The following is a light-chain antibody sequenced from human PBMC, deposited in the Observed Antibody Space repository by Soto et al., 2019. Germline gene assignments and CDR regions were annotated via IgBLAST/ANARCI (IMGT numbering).Light chain of an antibody. J-gene: IGKJ4*01. CDR1: ESVSSN. CDR3: QQRSNWPLT. V-gene: IGKV3-11*01. CDR2: DAS. Sequence: EIVLTQSPATLSLSPGARATLSCRASESVSSNLAWYQQKPGQAPRLLIYDASNRATGIPARFSGSGSATDFPLTIGSLESGDSAVYYCQQRSNWPLTFGGGTKVEIK.